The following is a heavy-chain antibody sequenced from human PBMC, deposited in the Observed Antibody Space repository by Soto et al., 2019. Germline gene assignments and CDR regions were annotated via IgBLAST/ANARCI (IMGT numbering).Heavy chain of an antibody. CDR2: ISSTSSAR. CDR3: ARDSDIYYCMDV. D-gene: IGHD5-12*01. CDR1: GFTFSVHS. Sequence: VGSLRLSCAASGFTFSVHSMNWVRRAPGKGLEWVSYISSTSSARYYADSVRGRFTISRDNVKYSLYLQMNSLTDEDTAVYYCARDSDIYYCMDVWGQGTTVTVSS. V-gene: IGHV3-48*02. J-gene: IGHJ6*02.